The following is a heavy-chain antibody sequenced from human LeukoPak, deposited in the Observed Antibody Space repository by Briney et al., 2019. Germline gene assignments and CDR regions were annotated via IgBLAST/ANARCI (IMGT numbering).Heavy chain of an antibody. V-gene: IGHV1-46*01. CDR2: INPGGGST. D-gene: IGHD3-22*01. J-gene: IGHJ5*02. CDR1: GYTFTSYY. Sequence: ASVKVSCKASGYTFTSYYMYWVRQAPGQGLEWMGLINPGGGSTNYAQKFQGRVTVTRDMPTSTVYMELSSLRSDDTAVYYCARGVHVRKYDSNHNCFDPWGQGTLVTVSS. CDR3: ARGVHVRKYDSNHNCFDP.